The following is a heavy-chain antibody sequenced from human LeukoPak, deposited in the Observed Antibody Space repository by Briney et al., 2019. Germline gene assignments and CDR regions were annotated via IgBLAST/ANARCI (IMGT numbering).Heavy chain of an antibody. CDR1: GGSISSYY. CDR3: ASGRLYDILTGYSPYYFDY. J-gene: IGHJ4*02. Sequence: SETLSLTCTVSGGSISSYYWSWIRQPPGKGLEWIGYIYYSGGTNYNPSLKSRVTISVDTSKNQFSLKLSSVTAADTAVYYCASGRLYDILTGYSPYYFDYWGQGTLVTVSS. CDR2: IYYSGGT. D-gene: IGHD3-9*01. V-gene: IGHV4-59*01.